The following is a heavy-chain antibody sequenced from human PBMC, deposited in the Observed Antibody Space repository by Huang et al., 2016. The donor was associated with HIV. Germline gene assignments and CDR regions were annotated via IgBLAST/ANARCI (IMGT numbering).Heavy chain of an antibody. J-gene: IGHJ6*02. CDR1: GGSFSHYY. D-gene: IGHD3-22*01. CDR2: IYYSGST. V-gene: IGHV4-59*01. Sequence: QVQLQESGPGLVKPSATLSLTCTVSGGSFSHYYWSWIRQPPGKGLEWIGYIYYSGSTNYNPSLKSRVTISVDTSKNQFSLRLSSVTAADTAVYYCARVTYYYDSSGYLVDHNGMDVWGQGTTVTVSS. CDR3: ARVTYYYDSSGYLVDHNGMDV.